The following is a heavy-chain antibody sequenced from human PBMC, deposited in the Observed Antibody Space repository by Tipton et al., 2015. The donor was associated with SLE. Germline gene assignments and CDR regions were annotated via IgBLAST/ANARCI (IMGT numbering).Heavy chain of an antibody. J-gene: IGHJ6*02. D-gene: IGHD1-26*01. CDR2: IYTSGTT. Sequence: TLSLTCTVSGGSISSVNYYWSWIRQPAGKGLEWIGHIYTSGTTNYTPSLKSRVTISVDTSNNHFSLKVSSVTAADTAVYYCARMGRGCALVYHDMYVLGQG. V-gene: IGHV4-61*09. CDR3: ARMGRGCALVYHDMYV. CDR1: GGSISSVNYY.